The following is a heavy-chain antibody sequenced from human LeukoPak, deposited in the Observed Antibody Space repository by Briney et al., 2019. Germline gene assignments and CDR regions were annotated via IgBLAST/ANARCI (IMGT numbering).Heavy chain of an antibody. CDR1: GFTFSGYG. J-gene: IGHJ3*02. CDR2: ISSGGSYM. D-gene: IGHD3-10*01. V-gene: IGHV3-21*01. Sequence: PWGSLRLSCAASGFTFSGYGMNWVRQAPGKGLEWVSSISSGGSYMYYADSLKGRFTISRDNAKNSLYLQMNSLRVEDTAVYYCVKSGIPGPLAFDIWGHGTVVTVSS. CDR3: VKSGIPGPLAFDI.